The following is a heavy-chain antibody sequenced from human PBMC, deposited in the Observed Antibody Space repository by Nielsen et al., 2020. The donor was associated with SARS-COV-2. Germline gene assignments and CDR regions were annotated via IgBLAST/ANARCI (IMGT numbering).Heavy chain of an antibody. CDR2: VSHSGST. J-gene: IGHJ6*03. CDR3: ARGDLVVVPSPLLGLGPIFYSFYLDV. V-gene: IGHV4-4*02. Sequence: SETLSLTCAVSGGSVSSNDWWTWVRPSPGKGLEWIGEVSHSGSTNYNPSLKSRVTLSMVKSKNQFSLRLTSVSAADTADYFCARGDLVVVPSPLLGLGPIFYSFYLDVWGKGTTVIVSS. D-gene: IGHD2-2*02. CDR1: GGSVSSNDW.